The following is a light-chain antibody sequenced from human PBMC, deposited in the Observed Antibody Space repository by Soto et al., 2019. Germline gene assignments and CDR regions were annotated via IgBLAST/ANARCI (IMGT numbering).Light chain of an antibody. CDR2: DVS. V-gene: IGKV1-33*01. CDR1: QDIRNH. Sequence: DIQMTQSPSSLSASAGDRVIITCHASQDIRNHLNWYQQKPGKAPKLLIYDVSNLATGVPPKFSGGGAGTDFTLTISSLQPEDIATYYCQHYDDLVTFGGGTKVEIK. CDR3: QHYDDLVT. J-gene: IGKJ4*01.